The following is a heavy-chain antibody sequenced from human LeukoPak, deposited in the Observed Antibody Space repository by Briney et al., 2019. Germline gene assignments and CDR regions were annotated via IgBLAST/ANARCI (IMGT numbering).Heavy chain of an antibody. CDR3: ARAPIVVVITTRMIASDI. CDR2: IYYSGST. J-gene: IGHJ3*02. D-gene: IGHD3-22*01. V-gene: IGHV4-31*03. CDR1: GGSISSGGYY. Sequence: PSETLSLTCTVSGGSISSGGYYWGWIRQHPGKGLEWIGYIYYSGSTYYNPSLKSRVTISVDTSKNQFSLKLSSVTAADTAVYYCARAPIVVVITTRMIASDIWGQGTMVTVSS.